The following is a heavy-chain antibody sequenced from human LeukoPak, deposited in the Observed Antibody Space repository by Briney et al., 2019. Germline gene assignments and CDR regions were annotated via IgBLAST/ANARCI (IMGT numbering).Heavy chain of an antibody. CDR3: ASQIYGDYSPAPFDL. CDR2: ISSSSSYI. V-gene: IGHV3-21*01. J-gene: IGHJ2*01. D-gene: IGHD4-17*01. CDR1: GFTFSGCG. Sequence: PGGSLRLSCAASGFTFSGCGMHWVRQAPGKGLEWVSSISSSSSYIYYADSVKGRFTISRDNAKNSLYLQMNSLRAEDTAVYYCASQIYGDYSPAPFDLWGRGTLVTVSS.